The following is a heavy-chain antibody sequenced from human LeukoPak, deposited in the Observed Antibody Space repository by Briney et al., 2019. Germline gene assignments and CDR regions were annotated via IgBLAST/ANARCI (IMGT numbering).Heavy chain of an antibody. Sequence: PSETLSLTCTVSGGSISSGDYYWSWLRQPPGKGLEWIGYIYYSGSTYYNPSLKSRVTISVDTSKNQFSLKLSSVTAADTAVYYCARVDSSGYYALFYWGQGTLVTVSS. CDR1: GGSISSGDYY. CDR3: ARVDSSGYYALFY. D-gene: IGHD3-22*01. V-gene: IGHV4-30-4*01. J-gene: IGHJ4*02. CDR2: IYYSGST.